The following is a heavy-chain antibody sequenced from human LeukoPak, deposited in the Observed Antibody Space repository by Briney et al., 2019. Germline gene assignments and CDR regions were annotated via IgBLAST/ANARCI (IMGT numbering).Heavy chain of an antibody. D-gene: IGHD5-24*01. Sequence: GGSLRLSCAASGFTSSDYVMSWVRQAPGKGLEWVSGSSGTGGKTYYADSVKGRFTISRDNSKNTLYLQMNSLRAEDTAVYYCAKEATITTQYHFYGMDLWGQGTTVTVSS. CDR2: SSGTGGKT. CDR1: GFTSSDYV. CDR3: AKEATITTQYHFYGMDL. J-gene: IGHJ6*02. V-gene: IGHV3-23*01.